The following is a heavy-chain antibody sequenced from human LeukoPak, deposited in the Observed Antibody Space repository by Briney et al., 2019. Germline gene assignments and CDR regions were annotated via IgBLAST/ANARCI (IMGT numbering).Heavy chain of an antibody. CDR2: INHSGST. CDR3: ARSRRWFGELKGVGWFDP. D-gene: IGHD3-10*01. J-gene: IGHJ5*02. V-gene: IGHV4-34*01. CDR1: GASFTTYY. Sequence: KPSETLSLTCAVSGASFTTYYWTWIRQSPGKGLEWIGDINHSGSTNYNPSLKNRVSLSVDTSKNQSSVHLSSVTAADTAVYYCARSRRWFGELKGVGWFDPWGQGTLVTVSS.